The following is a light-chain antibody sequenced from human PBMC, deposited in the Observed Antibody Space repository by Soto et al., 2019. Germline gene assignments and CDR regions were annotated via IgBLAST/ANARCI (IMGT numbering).Light chain of an antibody. CDR1: QTISSW. J-gene: IGKJ1*01. V-gene: IGKV1-5*03. CDR3: QHYNSYSQA. CDR2: KAS. Sequence: DIQMTQSPSSLSASVGDRVTITCRASQTISSWLAWYQQKPGKAPKLLIYKASTLKSGVPSRFSGSGSGTEFTLTISSLQPVDFATYYCQHYNSYSQAFAQGTKV.